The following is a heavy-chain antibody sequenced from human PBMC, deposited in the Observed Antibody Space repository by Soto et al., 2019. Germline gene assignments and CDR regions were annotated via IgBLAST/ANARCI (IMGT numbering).Heavy chain of an antibody. CDR3: ARAHFPNWNYRRRWFDP. J-gene: IGHJ5*02. CDR1: GGSFSGYY. V-gene: IGHV4-34*01. D-gene: IGHD1-7*01. Sequence: SETLSLTCAVYGGSFSGYYWSWIRQPPGKGLEWIGEINHSGSTNYNPSLKSRVTISVDTSKNQFSLKLGSVTAADTAVYYCARAHFPNWNYRRRWFDPWGQGTLVTVSS. CDR2: INHSGST.